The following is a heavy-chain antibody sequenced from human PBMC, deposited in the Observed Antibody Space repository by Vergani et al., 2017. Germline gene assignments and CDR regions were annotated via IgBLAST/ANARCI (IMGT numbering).Heavy chain of an antibody. D-gene: IGHD3-16*01. J-gene: IGHJ4*02. CDR2: RQFDGSNQ. CDR3: AKHFRGWGIDY. CDR1: GFTLSNYD. Sequence: QVQLVESGGGVVQRGGSLRLSCATSGFTLSNYDMQWIRQGPGKGLEFVAFRQFDGSNQYYADSVKGRFTLSRDFSKNTLYLQMNSLRTEDTATYYCAKHFRGWGIDYWGQGTQVIVSS. V-gene: IGHV3-30*02.